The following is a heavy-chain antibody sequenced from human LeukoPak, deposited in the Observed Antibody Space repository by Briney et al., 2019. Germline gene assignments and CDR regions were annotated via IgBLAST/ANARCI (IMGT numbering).Heavy chain of an antibody. J-gene: IGHJ3*02. CDR1: GGTFSSYA. CDR3: ARGQTYCSGGSCYPLSYAFDI. V-gene: IGHV1-69*06. CDR2: FIPIFGTA. Sequence: SVKVSCKASGGTFSSYAISWVRQAPGQGLEWMGGFIPIFGTANYAQKFQGRVTITADKSTSTAYMELSSLRSEDTAVYYCARGQTYCSGGSCYPLSYAFDIWGQGTMVTVSS. D-gene: IGHD2-15*01.